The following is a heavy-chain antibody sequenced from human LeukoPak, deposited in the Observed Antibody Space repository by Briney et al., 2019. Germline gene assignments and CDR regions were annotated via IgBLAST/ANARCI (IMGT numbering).Heavy chain of an antibody. Sequence: GASVKVSCEASGYTFTSYGISWVRQAPGQGLEWMGGIIPIFGTANYAQKFQGRVTITADESTSTAYMELSSLRSEDTAVYYCAGGYCSGGSCYSDHYYYYYGMDVWGQGTTVTVSS. CDR2: IIPIFGTA. CDR1: GYTFTSYG. D-gene: IGHD2-15*01. J-gene: IGHJ6*02. V-gene: IGHV1-69*13. CDR3: AGGYCSGGSCYSDHYYYYYGMDV.